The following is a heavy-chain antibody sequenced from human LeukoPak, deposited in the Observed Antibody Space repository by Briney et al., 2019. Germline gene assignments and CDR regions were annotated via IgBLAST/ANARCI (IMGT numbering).Heavy chain of an antibody. CDR2: ISRDSRTT. CDR3: AASPPGGPIDY. D-gene: IGHD3-16*01. CDR1: AFTLSSYS. J-gene: IGHJ4*02. V-gene: IGHV3-48*04. Sequence: GRSLRLSCAAPAFTLSSYSVAWVRQAPGKGLEVVSIISRDSRTTIYADSVKGRFTISRDNARNSLYLQMNSLRAEDTAVYFCAASPPGGPIDYWGQGALVSVSS.